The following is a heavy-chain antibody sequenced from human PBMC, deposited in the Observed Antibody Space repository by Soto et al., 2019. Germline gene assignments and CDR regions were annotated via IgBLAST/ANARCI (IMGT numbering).Heavy chain of an antibody. V-gene: IGHV4-34*01. J-gene: IGHJ4*02. CDR1: GGSFSGYY. D-gene: IGHD6-13*01. Sequence: SETLSLTCAVYGGSFSGYYWSWIRQPPGKGLEWIGEINHSGSTNYNPSLKSRVTISVDTSKNQFSLKLSSVTAADTAVYYCAAEDYTAAGPTKQFDYWGQGTLVTVSS. CDR3: AAEDYTAAGPTKQFDY. CDR2: INHSGST.